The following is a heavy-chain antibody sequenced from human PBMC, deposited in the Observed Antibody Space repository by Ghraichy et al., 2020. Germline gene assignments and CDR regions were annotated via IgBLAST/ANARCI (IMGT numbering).Heavy chain of an antibody. V-gene: IGHV3-30*18. D-gene: IGHD1-1*01. CDR2: ISYDGSNK. J-gene: IGHJ6*02. CDR1: GFTFSSYG. Sequence: GESLNISCAASGFTFSSYGMHWVRQAPGKGLEWVAVISYDGSNKYYADSVKGRFTISRDNSKNTLYLQMNSLRAEDTAVYYCAKDRNEAYYYGMDVWGQGTTVTVSS. CDR3: AKDRNEAYYYGMDV.